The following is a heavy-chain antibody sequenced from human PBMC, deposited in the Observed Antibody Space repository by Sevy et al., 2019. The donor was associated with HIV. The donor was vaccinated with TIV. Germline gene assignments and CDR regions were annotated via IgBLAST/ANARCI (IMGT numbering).Heavy chain of an antibody. CDR3: ARHPPYYYDSSGYYGGDFDY. Sequence: SETLSLTCTVSGGSISSSSFYWVWIRQPPGKGLEWIGSIYYSGSTYYNPSLKGRVTISVDTSKNQFSLKLSSVTAADTAVYYCARHPPYYYDSSGYYGGDFDYWGQGTLVTVSS. CDR2: IYYSGST. CDR1: GGSISSSSFY. V-gene: IGHV4-39*01. D-gene: IGHD3-22*01. J-gene: IGHJ4*02.